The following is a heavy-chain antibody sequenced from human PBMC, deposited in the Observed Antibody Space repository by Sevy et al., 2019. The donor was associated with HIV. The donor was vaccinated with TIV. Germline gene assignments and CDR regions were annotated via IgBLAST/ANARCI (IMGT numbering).Heavy chain of an antibody. V-gene: IGHV3-23*01. CDR2: ISGSGVST. J-gene: IGHJ6*02. CDR3: ARDRGFLGWLSEGVYGMDV. D-gene: IGHD3-3*01. Sequence: GGSLRLSCAASGFTLNNYAMNWVRQAPGKGLEWVSGISGSGVSTYYADSVKGRFTISRDNAKNSLYLQMNSLRAEDTAVSYCARDRGFLGWLSEGVYGMDVWGQGTTVTVSS. CDR1: GFTLNNYA.